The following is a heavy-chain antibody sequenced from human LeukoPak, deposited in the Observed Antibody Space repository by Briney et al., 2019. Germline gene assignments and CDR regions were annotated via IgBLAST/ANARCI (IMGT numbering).Heavy chain of an antibody. CDR3: ARDPGVTPTPRFDY. V-gene: IGHV3-30*04. J-gene: IGHJ4*02. D-gene: IGHD4-23*01. CDR1: GFTFSYYA. Sequence: GGSLRLSCAASGFTFSYYALHWVRQAPGKGLEWVAAISADGSDTYYADSVKGRFTISRDNSKNTLYLQMSSLRTEDTAVYFCARDPGVTPTPRFDYWGQEALVTVSS. CDR2: ISADGSDT.